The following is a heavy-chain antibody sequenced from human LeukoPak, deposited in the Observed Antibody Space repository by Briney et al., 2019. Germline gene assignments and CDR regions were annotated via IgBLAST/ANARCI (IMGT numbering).Heavy chain of an antibody. J-gene: IGHJ4*02. D-gene: IGHD4-17*01. V-gene: IGHV3-11*06. CDR3: ARGSTVTPVDY. CDR2: ISSSSNYI. Sequence: PGGSLRLSCAASGFTFSDYYMSWIRQAPGKGLEWVSSISSSSNYIYYADSVKGRFTISRDNAKNSLYLQMNSLRAEDTAVYYCARGSTVTPVDYWGQGTLVTVSS. CDR1: GFTFSDYY.